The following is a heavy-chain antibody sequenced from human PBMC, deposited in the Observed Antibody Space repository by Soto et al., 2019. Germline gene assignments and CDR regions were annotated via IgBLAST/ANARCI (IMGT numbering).Heavy chain of an antibody. CDR2: TIPMFGTP. V-gene: IGHV1-69*01. J-gene: IGHJ6*02. D-gene: IGHD3-22*01. CDR1: GGTFSKYA. Sequence: QVQLVQSGAEMQQPGASVRVSCKASGGTFSKYAFSWVRQAPGQGLEWLGGTIPMFGTPNYAQKFQGRVAISADESTATGYMELSSLRSEDTAVYFCARPLRDRNYYYGMAVWGQGPTVTVSS. CDR3: ARPLRDRNYYYGMAV.